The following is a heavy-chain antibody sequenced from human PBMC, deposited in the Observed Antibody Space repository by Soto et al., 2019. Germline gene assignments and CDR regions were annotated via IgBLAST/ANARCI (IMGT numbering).Heavy chain of an antibody. V-gene: IGHV3-20*01. CDR3: ARDVGYCSGGSCYSSAFDI. CDR2: INWNGGST. Sequence: EVQLVESGGGVVRPGGSLRLSCAASGFTFDDYGMSWVRQAPGKGLEWVSGINWNGGSTGYADSVKGRFTISRDNAKNSLYLQMNSLRADDTALYHCARDVGYCSGGSCYSSAFDIWGQGTMVTVSS. CDR1: GFTFDDYG. D-gene: IGHD2-15*01. J-gene: IGHJ3*02.